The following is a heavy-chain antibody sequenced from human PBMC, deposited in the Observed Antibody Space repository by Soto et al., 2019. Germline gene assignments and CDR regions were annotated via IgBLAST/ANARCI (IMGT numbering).Heavy chain of an antibody. Sequence: QVQLQQWGAGLLKPSETLSLTCDVYGGFVSSGSYYWSWIRQPPGKGLEWIGEMSHSGGTHFNPSLKSPVTISVDTSKNQFSLKMSSVTAADTALYYCARVERGTATTVVDAFDIWGPGTMVTVSS. V-gene: IGHV4-34*01. CDR3: ARVERGTATTVVDAFDI. CDR1: GGFVSSGSYY. CDR2: MSHSGGT. J-gene: IGHJ3*02. D-gene: IGHD1-1*01.